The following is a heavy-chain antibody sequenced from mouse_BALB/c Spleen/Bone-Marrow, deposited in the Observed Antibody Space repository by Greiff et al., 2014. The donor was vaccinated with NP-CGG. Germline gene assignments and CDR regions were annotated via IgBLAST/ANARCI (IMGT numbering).Heavy chain of an antibody. J-gene: IGHJ2*01. V-gene: IGHV5-15*02. Sequence: EVKLVESGGGVVQPGGSRKLSCAASGFNFSDYGMAWVRLAPGKGPEWVAFISNLAYSIYYADTVTGRFTISRENAKNTLYLEMSSLRFEDTAMYYCTRDRGYDGGYYFDYWGHGTTLTVSS. CDR3: TRDRGYDGGYYFDY. CDR2: ISNLAYSI. D-gene: IGHD2-2*01. CDR1: GFNFSDYG.